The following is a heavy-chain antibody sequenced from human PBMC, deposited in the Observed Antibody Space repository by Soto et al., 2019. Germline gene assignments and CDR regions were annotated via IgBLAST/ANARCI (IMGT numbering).Heavy chain of an antibody. CDR3: ARAYDYIWGRDRYDPRVAAEDD. J-gene: IGHJ4*02. Sequence: SVKVSCKASGGTFSSYTISWVRQAPGQGLEWMGRIIPILGIANYAQKFQGRVTITADKSTSTAYMELSSLRSEDTAVYYCARAYDYIWGRDRYDPRVAAEDDWGQGTLVTVAS. D-gene: IGHD3-16*02. CDR1: GGTFSSYT. V-gene: IGHV1-69*02. CDR2: IIPILGIA.